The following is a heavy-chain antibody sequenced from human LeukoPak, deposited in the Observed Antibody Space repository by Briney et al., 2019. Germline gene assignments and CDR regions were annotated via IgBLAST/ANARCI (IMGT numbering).Heavy chain of an antibody. V-gene: IGHV3-33*01. CDR1: GFTFSSYG. J-gene: IGHJ5*02. CDR3: ARDRSDCSSTSCYGRKYNWSDP. D-gene: IGHD2-2*01. Sequence: GGSLRLSCAASGFTFSSYGMHWVRQAPGKGLEWVAVIWYDGSNKYYADSVKGRFTISRDNSKNTLYLQMNSLRAEDTAVYYCARDRSDCSSTSCYGRKYNWSDPWGQGTLVTVSS. CDR2: IWYDGSNK.